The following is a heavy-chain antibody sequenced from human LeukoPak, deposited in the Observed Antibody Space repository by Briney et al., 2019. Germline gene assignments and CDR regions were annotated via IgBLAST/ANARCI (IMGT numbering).Heavy chain of an antibody. J-gene: IGHJ4*02. CDR3: ASGGPYSYGGVDY. D-gene: IGHD5-18*01. CDR2: ISYDGSNK. CDR1: GFTFSSYA. V-gene: IGHV3-30*04. Sequence: PGGSLRLSCAASGFTFSSYAMHWVRQAPGKGLEWVAVISYDGSNKYYADSVKGRFTISRDNSKNTLYLQMNSLRAEDTAVYYCASGGPYSYGGVDYWGQGTLVTVSS.